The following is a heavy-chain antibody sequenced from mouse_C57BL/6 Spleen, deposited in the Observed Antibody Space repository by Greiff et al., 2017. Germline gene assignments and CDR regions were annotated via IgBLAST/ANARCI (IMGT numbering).Heavy chain of an antibody. CDR3: AREGLAPFDV. Sequence: EVQLQQSGPELVKPGASVKIPCKASGYTFTDYNMDWVKQSHGKSLEWIGDINPNNGGTIYNQKFKGKATLTVDKSSSTAYMELRSLTSEDTAVYYCAREGLAPFDVWGTGTTVTVSS. V-gene: IGHV1-18*01. J-gene: IGHJ1*03. CDR1: GYTFTDYN. CDR2: INPNNGGT.